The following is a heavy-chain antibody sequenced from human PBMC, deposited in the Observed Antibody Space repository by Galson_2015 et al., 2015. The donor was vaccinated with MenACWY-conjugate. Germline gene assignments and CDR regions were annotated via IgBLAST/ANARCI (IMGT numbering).Heavy chain of an antibody. Sequence: SLRLSCAVSGFTVSNNDMNWVRQAPGKGLEWVSLIYADGSSSYADSVKGRFTISKDNSKNTLFLQMNGLRADDTAVYYCVREKYCSGGRCYGQFDSWGQGTLVTVSS. D-gene: IGHD2-15*01. V-gene: IGHV3-53*01. CDR2: IYADGSS. CDR3: VREKYCSGGRCYGQFDS. J-gene: IGHJ4*02. CDR1: GFTVSNND.